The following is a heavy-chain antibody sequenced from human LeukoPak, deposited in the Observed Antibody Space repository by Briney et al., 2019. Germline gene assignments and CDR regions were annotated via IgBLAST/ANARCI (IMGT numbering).Heavy chain of an antibody. D-gene: IGHD2-15*01. CDR1: GGTFSSYA. Sequence: ASVKVSCKASGGTFSSYAISWARQAPGQGLEWMGWISAYNGNTNYAQKLQGRVTMTTDTSTSTAYMELRSLRSDDTAVYYCARDGRGLYYFDYWGQGTLVTVSS. V-gene: IGHV1-18*01. J-gene: IGHJ4*02. CDR2: ISAYNGNT. CDR3: ARDGRGLYYFDY.